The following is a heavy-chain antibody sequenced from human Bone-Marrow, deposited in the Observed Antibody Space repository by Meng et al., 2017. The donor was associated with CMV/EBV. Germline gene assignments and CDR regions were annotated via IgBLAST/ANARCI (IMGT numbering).Heavy chain of an antibody. CDR1: GYTFTGYY. Sequence: ASVKVSCKASGYTFTGYYMHWVRQAPGQGLEWMGWINPNSGGANYAQKFQGRVTMTRDTSISTAYMELSRLRSDDTAVYYCATGEGIAAAGTRDFDYWGQGTLVTVSS. CDR2: INPNSGGA. J-gene: IGHJ4*02. V-gene: IGHV1-2*02. D-gene: IGHD6-13*01. CDR3: ATGEGIAAAGTRDFDY.